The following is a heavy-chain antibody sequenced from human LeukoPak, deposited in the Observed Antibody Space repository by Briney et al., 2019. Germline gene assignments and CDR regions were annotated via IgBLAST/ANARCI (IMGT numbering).Heavy chain of an antibody. CDR1: GFTISTYA. V-gene: IGHV3-23*01. CDR2: ISGSGDRT. D-gene: IGHD3-10*01. Sequence: GGSLRLSCTDSGFTISTYAMSWVRQAPGKGLEWVSAISGSGDRTYYVDSVKGRLTISRDNSKNTLYLQMNSLRAEDTAVYYCAKVAGTVLVWFGDDYWGQGTLVTVSS. CDR3: AKVAGTVLVWFGDDY. J-gene: IGHJ4*02.